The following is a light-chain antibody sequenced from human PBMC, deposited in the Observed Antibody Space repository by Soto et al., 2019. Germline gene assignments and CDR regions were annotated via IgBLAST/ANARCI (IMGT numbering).Light chain of an antibody. J-gene: IGLJ2*01. CDR3: AVWDDSLSGMV. CDR1: SSNIETNT. CDR2: NNN. V-gene: IGLV1-44*01. Sequence: QSVLTQPPSASGTPGQRVTISCYGSSSNIETNTVDWYQHLPGTAPKVLIFNNNQRPSGVPDRFSGSKSGTSASLAISGLQSEDEADYYCAVWDDSLSGMVFGGGTQLTVL.